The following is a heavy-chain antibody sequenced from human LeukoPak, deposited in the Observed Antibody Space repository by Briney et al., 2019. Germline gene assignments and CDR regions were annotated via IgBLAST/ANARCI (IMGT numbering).Heavy chain of an antibody. D-gene: IGHD6-13*01. Sequence: GGSLRLSCAASGFTFSSYSMNWVRQAPGKGLEWVSSISSSSSYIYYADSVKGRFTISRDNAKNSLYLQMNSLRAEDTAVYYCARTLLRIAADTRGAYYGMDVWGQGTTVTVSS. J-gene: IGHJ6*02. CDR2: ISSSSSYI. CDR1: GFTFSSYS. V-gene: IGHV3-21*01. CDR3: ARTLLRIAADTRGAYYGMDV.